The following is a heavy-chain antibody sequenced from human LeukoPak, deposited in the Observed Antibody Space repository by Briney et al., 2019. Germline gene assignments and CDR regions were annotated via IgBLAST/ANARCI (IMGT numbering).Heavy chain of an antibody. J-gene: IGHJ3*02. Sequence: SVKVSCKASGGTFSSYAISWVRQAPGQGLEWMGGIIPIFGTANYAQKFQGRVTITADKSTSTAYMELSSLRSEDTAVYYCARGGSSWSSDAFDIWGQGTMVTVSS. CDR2: IIPIFGTA. V-gene: IGHV1-69*06. D-gene: IGHD6-13*01. CDR3: ARGGSSWSSDAFDI. CDR1: GGTFSSYA.